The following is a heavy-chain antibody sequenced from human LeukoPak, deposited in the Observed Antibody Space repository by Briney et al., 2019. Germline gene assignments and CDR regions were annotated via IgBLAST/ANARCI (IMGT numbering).Heavy chain of an antibody. J-gene: IGHJ4*02. D-gene: IGHD2-2*01. CDR3: ARVRYCSSTRCRNHCFDY. CDR2: IYPGDSVT. Sequence: GESLKISCKGTGYTFTCYWIGWVRQMPGKGLEWMGIIYPGDSVTRYSPSFQGQVTISADKSISTAYLQWSSLKASDTAMYYCARVRYCSSTRCRNHCFDYWGQGTQVTASS. CDR1: GYTFTCYW. V-gene: IGHV5-51*01.